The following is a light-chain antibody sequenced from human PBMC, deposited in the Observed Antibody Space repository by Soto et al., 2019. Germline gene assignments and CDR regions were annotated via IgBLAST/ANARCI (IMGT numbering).Light chain of an antibody. J-gene: IGKJ4*01. Sequence: PGEIVTLSCMASQSVSSSYLTWYQQKPGQAPRLLIYGASTRATSIPARFSGSGSGTDFTLTISSLQPEDFAVYYCQQDYDLPLTFGGGTKVDIK. CDR3: QQDYDLPLT. CDR2: GAS. V-gene: IGKV3D-7*01. CDR1: QSVSSSY.